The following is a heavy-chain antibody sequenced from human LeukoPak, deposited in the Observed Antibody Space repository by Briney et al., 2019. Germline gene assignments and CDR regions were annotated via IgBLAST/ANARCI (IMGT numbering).Heavy chain of an antibody. D-gene: IGHD3-22*01. J-gene: IGHJ4*02. V-gene: IGHV4-59*12. CDR2: IYYSGST. Sequence: SETLSLTCTVSGGSISSYYWSWIRQPPGKGLEWIGYIYYSGSTNYNPSLKSRVTISVDTSKNQFSLKLSSVTAADTAVYYCASVSVVRDFDYWGQGTLVTVSS. CDR1: GGSISSYY. CDR3: ASVSVVRDFDY.